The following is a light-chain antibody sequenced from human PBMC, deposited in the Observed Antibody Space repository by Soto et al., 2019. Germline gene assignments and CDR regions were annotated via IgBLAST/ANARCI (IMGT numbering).Light chain of an antibody. Sequence: EIVMTQSPATLSVSPGERATLSRRASQSVSSNLAWYQQKPGQAPRLLLYGVFTRATGIPARFSGSGSGTEFTLTITSLQSEDFALYYCPQYNNWPRTFGPGTKVHFK. J-gene: IGKJ3*01. CDR1: QSVSSN. CDR2: GVF. V-gene: IGKV3D-15*01. CDR3: PQYNNWPRT.